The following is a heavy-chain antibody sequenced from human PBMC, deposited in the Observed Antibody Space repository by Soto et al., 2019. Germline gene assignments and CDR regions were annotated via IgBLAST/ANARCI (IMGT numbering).Heavy chain of an antibody. V-gene: IGHV1-18*01. CDR1: GYTLASCD. CDR3: ARAGHHPSHFSLLGY. J-gene: IGHJ4*03. Sequence: SVEVTCEASGYTLASCDSSWVRQATGQGLEWMGWMNPKTGNTNYAQKLQGRVSMTRETSTSTAYMELRSLRSDDTAVYYFARAGHHPSHFSLLGYCGQGTL. CDR2: MNPKTGNT. D-gene: IGHD6-6*01.